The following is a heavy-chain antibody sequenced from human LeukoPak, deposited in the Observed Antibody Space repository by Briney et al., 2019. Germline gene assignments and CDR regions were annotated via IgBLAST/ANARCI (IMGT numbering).Heavy chain of an antibody. D-gene: IGHD3-16*01. J-gene: IGHJ4*02. V-gene: IGHV4-59*01. Sequence: SETLSLTCTGSGGSISTYYWTWLRQPPGKGPEWIGYIYYSGSTNYNPSLKSRVTMSVDTSKNQFSLKLNSVTAADTAVYYCARDRLGLPVDYWGQGTLVTVSS. CDR1: GGSISTYY. CDR3: ARDRLGLPVDY. CDR2: IYYSGST.